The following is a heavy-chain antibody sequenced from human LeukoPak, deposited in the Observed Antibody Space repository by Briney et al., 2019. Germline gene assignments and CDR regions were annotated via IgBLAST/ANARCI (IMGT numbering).Heavy chain of an antibody. CDR1: GYSISSGYY. CDR2: IYHSGGT. D-gene: IGHD1-26*01. Sequence: SETLSLTCAVSGYSISSGYYWGWIRQPPGKGLEWIGSIYHSGGTYYNPSLKSRVTISVDTSKNQFSLKLSSVTAADTAVYYCARRPGYDGIDYWGQGTLVTVSS. V-gene: IGHV4-38-2*01. CDR3: ARRPGYDGIDY. J-gene: IGHJ4*02.